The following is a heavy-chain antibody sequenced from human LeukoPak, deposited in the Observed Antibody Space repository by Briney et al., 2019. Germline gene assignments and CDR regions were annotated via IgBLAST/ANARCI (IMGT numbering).Heavy chain of an antibody. V-gene: IGHV4-34*01. CDR1: GGSFSGYY. CDR2: INHSGST. J-gene: IGHJ3*02. Sequence: SETLSLTCAVYGGSFSGYYWSWIRQPPGKGLEWIGEINHSGSTNYNPSLKSRVTISVDTSKNQFSLKLSSVTAADTAVYYCAREAPDTSTYDAFDIWGQGTMVTVSS. CDR3: AREAPDTSTYDAFDI. D-gene: IGHD5-18*01.